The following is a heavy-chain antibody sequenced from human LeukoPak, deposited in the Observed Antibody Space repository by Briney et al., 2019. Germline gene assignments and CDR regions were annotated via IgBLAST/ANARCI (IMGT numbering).Heavy chain of an antibody. Sequence: GGSLRLSCAASGFTFSSYAMHWVRQAPGKGLEWVAVISYDGSNKYYADSVKGRFTISRDNSKNTLYLQMNSLRAEDTAVYYCVRVSTVTTFYYYYGMDVWDQGITVTVSS. D-gene: IGHD4-17*01. CDR1: GFTFSSYA. V-gene: IGHV3-30-3*01. CDR3: VRVSTVTTFYYYYGMDV. J-gene: IGHJ6*02. CDR2: ISYDGSNK.